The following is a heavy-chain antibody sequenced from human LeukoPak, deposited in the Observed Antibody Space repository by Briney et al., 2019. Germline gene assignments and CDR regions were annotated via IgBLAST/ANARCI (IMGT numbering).Heavy chain of an antibody. J-gene: IGHJ5*02. CDR3: AREYSNWFDP. D-gene: IGHD6-6*01. CDR1: GYSFNTYW. V-gene: IGHV5-51*01. CDR2: IYPGDSDT. Sequence: GESLKISCKGSGYSFNTYWIGWVRQMPGKGLERMGIIYPGDSDTRYSPSFQGQVTISADKSISTAYLQWSSLKASDTAMYYCAREYSNWFDPWGQGTLVTVSS.